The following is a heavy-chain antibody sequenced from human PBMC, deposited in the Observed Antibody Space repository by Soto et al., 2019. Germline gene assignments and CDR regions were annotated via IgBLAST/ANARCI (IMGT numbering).Heavy chain of an antibody. CDR3: AKGGRQWLVTSDFNY. CDR2: VSHDGRNT. V-gene: IGHV3-30*18. Sequence: VQLVESGGGVGQPGRSLRLSCAASGFTFSDYAMHWVRQAPGKGLEWVAVVSHDGRNTHYADSVKGRFTISRDSSKNTVTLAMTSLRAEDTAVYYCAKGGRQWLVTSDFNYWGQGALVTVSS. CDR1: GFTFSDYA. D-gene: IGHD6-19*01. J-gene: IGHJ4*02.